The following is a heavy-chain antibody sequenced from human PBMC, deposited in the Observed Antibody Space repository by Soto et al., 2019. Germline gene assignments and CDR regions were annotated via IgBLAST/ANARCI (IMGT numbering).Heavy chain of an antibody. CDR3: AKERSSGWSFDY. CDR1: VFTFSSYG. J-gene: IGHJ4*02. D-gene: IGHD6-19*01. CDR2: ISGSGDST. V-gene: IGHV3-23*01. Sequence: GGSLRLSCAASVFTFSSYGMHWVRQAPGKGLEWVSGISGSGDSTYYADSVKGRFTVSRDNSKNTLYLQMNSLRAEDTAVFYCAKERSSGWSFDYWGQGTLVTVSS.